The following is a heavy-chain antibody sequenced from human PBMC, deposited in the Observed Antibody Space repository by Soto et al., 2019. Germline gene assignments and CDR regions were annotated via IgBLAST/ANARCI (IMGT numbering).Heavy chain of an antibody. V-gene: IGHV4-39*01. J-gene: IGHJ4*02. Sequence: LSLTCAVSGGSISGSYYYWAWLRQSPGKGPEWIGSVFYTGFTSYNPSLESRVSVSVDTSKSQFSLKLSAVTAADTAVYYCATSQKGYNWNYFDHWGQGALVTVS. CDR2: VFYTGFT. CDR3: ATSQKGYNWNYFDH. CDR1: GGSISGSYYY. D-gene: IGHD1-20*01.